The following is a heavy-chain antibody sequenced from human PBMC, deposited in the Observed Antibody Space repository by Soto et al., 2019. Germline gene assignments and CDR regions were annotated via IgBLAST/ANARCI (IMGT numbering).Heavy chain of an antibody. CDR2: ISAYNGNT. V-gene: IGHV1-18*01. CDR3: ASGGSTSAFDF. J-gene: IGHJ4*02. D-gene: IGHD1-26*01. Sequence: ASVKVSCKASGYTFTSYGISWVRQAPGQGLEWMGWISAYNGNTNYAQKLQGRVTMTKDTSTSTAYMELRSLGSDDTAVYYCASGGSTSAFDFWGQGTLVTVYS. CDR1: GYTFTSYG.